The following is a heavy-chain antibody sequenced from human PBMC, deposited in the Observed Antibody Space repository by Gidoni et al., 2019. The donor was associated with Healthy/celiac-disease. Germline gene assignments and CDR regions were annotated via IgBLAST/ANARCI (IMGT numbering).Heavy chain of an antibody. J-gene: IGHJ5*02. Sequence: QVQLQQWGAGLLKPSETLSLTCPVFGGSFGVYYWSWIRQPPGKGLEWIGEINHSGSTNYNPSLKSRVTISVDTSKNQFSLKLSSVTAADTAVYYCARGRRPYCSSTSCYGNWFDPWGQGTLVTVSS. V-gene: IGHV4-34*01. D-gene: IGHD2-2*01. CDR3: ARGRRPYCSSTSCYGNWFDP. CDR1: GGSFGVYY. CDR2: INHSGST.